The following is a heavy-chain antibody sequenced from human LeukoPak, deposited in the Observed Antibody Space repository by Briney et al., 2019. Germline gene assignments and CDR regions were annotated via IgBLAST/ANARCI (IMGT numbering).Heavy chain of an antibody. CDR1: GFTFSSFS. D-gene: IGHD4-17*01. CDR2: ISSSSNYI. J-gene: IGHJ2*01. CDR3: ARDLDGDYGWHFDL. Sequence: TGGSLRLSCAASGFTFSSFSMNWVRAAPGKGLEWVSSISSSSNYIYCADSVRGRYTISRDNAKNSLSLQMNSLRVEDTAVYYCARDLDGDYGWHFDLWGRGTLVTVSS. V-gene: IGHV3-21*01.